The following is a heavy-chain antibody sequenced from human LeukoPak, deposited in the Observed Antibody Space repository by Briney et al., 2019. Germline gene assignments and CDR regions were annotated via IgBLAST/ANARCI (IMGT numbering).Heavy chain of an antibody. D-gene: IGHD4-23*01. CDR3: ARDPATFYGGNSFRAFDI. CDR1: GGTVSSYA. V-gene: IGHV1-69*01. Sequence: FVKVCCKAAGGTVSSYAISWVRQAAGQGLEWMGGSIPIFGTANYAQKFQGRATITADESTSTAYMELSSLRSEDTAVYYCARDPATFYGGNSFRAFDIWGQGTMVTVSS. CDR2: SIPIFGTA. J-gene: IGHJ3*02.